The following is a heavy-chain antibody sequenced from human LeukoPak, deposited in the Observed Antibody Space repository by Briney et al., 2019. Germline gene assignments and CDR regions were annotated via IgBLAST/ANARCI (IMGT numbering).Heavy chain of an antibody. D-gene: IGHD3-22*01. V-gene: IGHV3-15*01. CDR2: IKPKTDGGTT. CDR3: TTDLGYDSRGFDY. CDR1: GFAFSNAW. J-gene: IGHJ4*02. Sequence: GGSLRLSCAASGFAFSNAWMYWVRQAPGMGLEWVGRIKPKTDGGTTDYAAPVKGRFTISRDDSRNTLYLQMNSPKTEDTAVYYCTTDLGYDSRGFDYWGQGTLVTVSS.